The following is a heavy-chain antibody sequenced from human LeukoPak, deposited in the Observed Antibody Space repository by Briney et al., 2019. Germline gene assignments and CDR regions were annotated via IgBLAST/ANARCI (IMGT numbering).Heavy chain of an antibody. V-gene: IGHV4-34*01. Sequence: PSETLSLTCAVYGGSFSGYYWSWIRQPPGKGLEWIGEISHSGSTNYDPSLKRRVTISVDTSKNQFSLEMSSVTAADTAVYYCAANMLTFGGYTFDYWGQGTLVTVSS. D-gene: IGHD3-16*01. CDR2: ISHSGST. J-gene: IGHJ4*02. CDR3: AANMLTFGGYTFDY. CDR1: GGSFSGYY.